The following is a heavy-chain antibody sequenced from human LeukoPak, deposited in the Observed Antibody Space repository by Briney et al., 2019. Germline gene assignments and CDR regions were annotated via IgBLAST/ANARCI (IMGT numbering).Heavy chain of an antibody. CDR2: ISSSSSYI. CDR3: ARDDHGYFVFDY. D-gene: IGHD4-17*01. CDR1: GFTFSSYS. J-gene: IGHJ4*02. Sequence: GGSLRLSCAASGFTFSSYSMNWVRQAPGKWLEWVSSISSSSSYIYYADSVKGRFTISRDNAKNSLYLQMNSLRAEDTAVYYCARDDHGYFVFDYLGQGTLVTVSS. V-gene: IGHV3-21*01.